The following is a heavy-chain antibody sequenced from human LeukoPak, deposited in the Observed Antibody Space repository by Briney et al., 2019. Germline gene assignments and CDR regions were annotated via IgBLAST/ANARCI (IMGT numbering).Heavy chain of an antibody. CDR2: ISSSSSTI. V-gene: IGHV3-48*01. Sequence: GGSLRLSCAASGFTVSSNYMSWVRQAPGKGLEWVSYISSSSSTIYYADSVKGRFTISRDNAKNSLYLQMNSLRAEDTAVYYCARTKIAVAGNMGIIDYWGQGTLVTVSS. CDR3: ARTKIAVAGNMGIIDY. J-gene: IGHJ4*02. D-gene: IGHD6-19*01. CDR1: GFTVSSNY.